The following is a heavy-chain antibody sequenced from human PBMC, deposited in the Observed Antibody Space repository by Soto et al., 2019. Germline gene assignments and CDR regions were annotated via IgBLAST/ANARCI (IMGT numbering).Heavy chain of an antibody. V-gene: IGHV5-51*01. CDR3: ARLVPMVRGVKRSGMDV. CDR2: IYPGDSYT. J-gene: IGHJ6*02. Sequence: PGESLKISCKASGFSLNTYWIAWFRQMPGKGLEWMGIIYPGDSYTRYSPSFQGQVTISADKSISTAYLQWSSLKASDTAMYYCARLVPMVRGVKRSGMDVWGQGTTVTVSS. D-gene: IGHD3-10*01. CDR1: GFSLNTYW.